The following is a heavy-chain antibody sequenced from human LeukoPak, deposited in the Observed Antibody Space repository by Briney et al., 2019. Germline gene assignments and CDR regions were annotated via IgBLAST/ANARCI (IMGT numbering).Heavy chain of an antibody. CDR2: IKQDGSEK. J-gene: IGHJ4*02. Sequence: GGSLRLSCAASGFTLSSYWMSWVRQAPGKGLEWVANIKQDGSEKYYVDSVKGRLSISRDNAKNSLYLQMNSLRAEDTSIYYCARVRTTADFDYWGQGTLVTVSS. D-gene: IGHD4-17*01. CDR3: ARVRTTADFDY. CDR1: GFTLSSYW. V-gene: IGHV3-7*04.